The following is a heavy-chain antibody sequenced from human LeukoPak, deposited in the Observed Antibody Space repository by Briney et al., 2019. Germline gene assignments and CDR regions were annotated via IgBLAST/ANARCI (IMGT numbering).Heavy chain of an antibody. CDR1: GGSFCGYY. CDR3: ARSLGPGSGSYFLDY. Sequence: SETLSLTCAVYGGSFCGYYWSWIRQPPGKGLEWIGEINHSGSTNYNPSLKSRVTISVDTSKNQFSLKLSSVTAADTAVYYCARSLGPGSGSYFLDYWGQGTLVTVSS. J-gene: IGHJ4*02. V-gene: IGHV4-34*01. CDR2: INHSGST. D-gene: IGHD3-10*01.